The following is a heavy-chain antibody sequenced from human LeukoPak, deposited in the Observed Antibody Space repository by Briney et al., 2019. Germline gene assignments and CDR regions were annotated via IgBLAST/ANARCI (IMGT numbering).Heavy chain of an antibody. CDR3: ARDDGSFRSPDY. J-gene: IGHJ4*02. D-gene: IGHD1-14*01. V-gene: IGHV4-34*01. Sequence: GSLRLSCAASGFTFSGSAMHWVRQASGKGLEWIGEINHSGSTNYNPSLKSRVTISVDTSKNQFSLKLSSVTAADTAVYYCARDDGSFRSPDYWGQGTLVTVSS. CDR2: INHSGST. CDR1: GFTFSGSA.